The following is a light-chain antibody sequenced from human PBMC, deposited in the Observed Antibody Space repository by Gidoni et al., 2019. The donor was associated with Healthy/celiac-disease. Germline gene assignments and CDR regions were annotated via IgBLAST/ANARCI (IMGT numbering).Light chain of an antibody. V-gene: IGLV4-69*01. CDR1: SGHSSYA. Sequence: QLVLTQSPSASASLGASVKLTCTLSSGHSSYAIAWHQQQPAKGPWYCMKLNSDGSPSKGDGIPDRFSGSSSGAERYLTISSLQSEDEADYYCQTWGTGIRVFGGGTKLTVL. CDR3: QTWGTGIRV. J-gene: IGLJ3*02. CDR2: LNSDGSP.